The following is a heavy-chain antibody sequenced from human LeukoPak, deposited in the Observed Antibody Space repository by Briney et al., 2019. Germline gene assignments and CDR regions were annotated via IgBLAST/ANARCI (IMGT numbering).Heavy chain of an antibody. J-gene: IGHJ6*02. CDR3: ARVRLASTIFGEYYYYYGMDV. CDR2: INHSGST. Sequence: TPSETLSLTCAVYGGSFSGYYWGWIRQPPGKGLEWIGEINHSGSTNYNPSLKSRVTISVDTSKNQFSLKLSSVTAADTAVYYCARVRLASTIFGEYYYYYGMDVWGQGTTVTVSS. D-gene: IGHD3-3*01. V-gene: IGHV4-34*01. CDR1: GGSFSGYY.